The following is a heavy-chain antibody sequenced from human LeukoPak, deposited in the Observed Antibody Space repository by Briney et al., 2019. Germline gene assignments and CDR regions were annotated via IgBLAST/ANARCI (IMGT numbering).Heavy chain of an antibody. D-gene: IGHD6-6*01. J-gene: IGHJ6*03. CDR3: ARRSSSFRYYYMDV. Sequence: SETLSLTCAVYGGSFSGYYWSWIRQPPGKGLEWIGEINHSGSTNYNPSLKSRVTISVDTSKNQFSLKLSSVTAADTAVYYCARRSSSFRYYYMDVWGKGTTVTVSS. CDR2: INHSGST. CDR1: GGSFSGYY. V-gene: IGHV4-34*01.